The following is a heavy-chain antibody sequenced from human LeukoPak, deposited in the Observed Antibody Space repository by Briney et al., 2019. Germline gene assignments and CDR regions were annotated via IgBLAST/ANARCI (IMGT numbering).Heavy chain of an antibody. CDR2: ISWNSGSI. J-gene: IGHJ4*02. CDR1: GFTFDDYA. CDR3: AKDGHSSSYDYFDY. D-gene: IGHD6-6*01. V-gene: IGHV3-9*01. Sequence: GGSLRLSCAASGFTFDDYAMHWVRQAPGKGLEWVSGISWNSGSIDYADSVKGRFTISRDNAKNSLYLQMNSLRAEDTALYYCAKDGHSSSYDYFDYWGQGTLVTVSS.